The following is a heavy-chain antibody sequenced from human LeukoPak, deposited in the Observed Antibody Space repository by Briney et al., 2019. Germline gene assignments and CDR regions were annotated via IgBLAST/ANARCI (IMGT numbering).Heavy chain of an antibody. CDR1: GGSISNSFFY. J-gene: IGHJ4*02. CDR2: VYFSGIT. D-gene: IGHD1-1*01. Sequence: SETLSLTCTVSGGSISNSFFYWGWIRQPPGKGLEWIGSVYFSGITYYNESLKSRLTISVDKSNNQFSLKVRSVTAADTAVYYCAKDPQLEPTLLFDYWGQGTLVTVSS. V-gene: IGHV4-39*07. CDR3: AKDPQLEPTLLFDY.